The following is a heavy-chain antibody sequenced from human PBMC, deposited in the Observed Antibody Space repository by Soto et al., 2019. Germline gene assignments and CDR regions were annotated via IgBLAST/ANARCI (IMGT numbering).Heavy chain of an antibody. CDR3: ATNYGSGSAHFDY. V-gene: IGHV1-69*02. J-gene: IGHJ4*02. CDR1: GGTFNFYS. Sequence: QVQLVQSGAEVKKPGSSVKVSCTAPGGTFNFYSISWVRQAPGQGLEWVGRVIPMVGMSEYAQKFQGRVTITXDXATSTAYMNLRSLRSEDTAVYYCATNYGSGSAHFDYWGQGTLVTVSS. CDR2: VIPMVGMS. D-gene: IGHD3-10*01.